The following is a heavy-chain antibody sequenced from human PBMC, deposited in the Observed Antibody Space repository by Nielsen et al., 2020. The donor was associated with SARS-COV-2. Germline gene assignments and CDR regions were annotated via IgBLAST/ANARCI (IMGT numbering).Heavy chain of an antibody. CDR1: GFTFSSYG. CDR3: AKEGGYGGVYAAYYYYGMDV. D-gene: IGHD4-23*01. V-gene: IGHV3-30*18. J-gene: IGHJ6*02. Sequence: LKISCAASGFTFSSYGMHWVRQAPGKGLEWVAVISYDGSNKYYADSVKGRFTISRDNSKNTLYLQMNSLRAEDTAVYYCAKEGGYGGVYAAYYYYGMDVWGQGTTVTVSS. CDR2: ISYDGSNK.